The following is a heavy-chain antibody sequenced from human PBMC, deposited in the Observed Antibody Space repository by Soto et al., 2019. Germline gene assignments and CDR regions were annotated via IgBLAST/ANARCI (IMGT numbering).Heavy chain of an antibody. J-gene: IGHJ4*02. Sequence: EVQLVQSGAEVKKPGESLRISCKASGYSFTTHWIGWVRQIPGKGLEWMGRFDPNSNYSPSFQGHVTFSADKSMSTAYLQWSSLRASDTAMYYCARYPREFPFDFWGQGTMVTVSS. CDR1: GYSFTTHW. V-gene: IGHV5-10-1*03. CDR2: FDPNS. CDR3: ARYPREFPFDF.